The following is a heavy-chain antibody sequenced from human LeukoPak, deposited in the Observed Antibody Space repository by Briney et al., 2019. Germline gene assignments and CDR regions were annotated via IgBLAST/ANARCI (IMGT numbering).Heavy chain of an antibody. Sequence: SETLSLTCTVSGGSISSYYWGWIRQPPGKGLEWIGSIYYSGSTYYNPSLKSRVTISVDTSKNQFSLKLSSVTAADTAVYYCARQGSGYSYGYPDYWGQGTLVTVSS. D-gene: IGHD5-18*01. CDR2: IYYSGST. V-gene: IGHV4-39*01. CDR1: GGSISSYY. CDR3: ARQGSGYSYGYPDY. J-gene: IGHJ4*02.